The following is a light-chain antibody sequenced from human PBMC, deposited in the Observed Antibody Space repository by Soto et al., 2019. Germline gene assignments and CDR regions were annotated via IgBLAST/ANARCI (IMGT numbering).Light chain of an antibody. CDR3: RSYPGSSTFV. J-gene: IGLJ1*01. Sequence: QSVLTQPDSVSGSPVQSITISCTGTSSDGGGYDYVSWYQQLPGKAPRLLIYDVNNRPSGVSHRFSGSKSRNTASLTISGLQAEDEADYYCRSYPGSSTFVFGSGTKVTVL. CDR1: SSDGGGYDY. V-gene: IGLV2-14*01. CDR2: DVN.